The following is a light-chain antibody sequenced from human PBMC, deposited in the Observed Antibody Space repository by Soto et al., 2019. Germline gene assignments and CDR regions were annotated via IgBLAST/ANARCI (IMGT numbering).Light chain of an antibody. CDR2: DAS. CDR1: QNINNW. Sequence: DIQITQSPSTLSASVADRVTITCRARQNINNWIAWYQQKPGKAPKSLIYDASTLESGVPSRFSGSGFGTEFSLTISSLQPDDFGSYYCQHMRTFGQGTKVDIK. CDR3: QHMRT. V-gene: IGKV1-5*01. J-gene: IGKJ1*01.